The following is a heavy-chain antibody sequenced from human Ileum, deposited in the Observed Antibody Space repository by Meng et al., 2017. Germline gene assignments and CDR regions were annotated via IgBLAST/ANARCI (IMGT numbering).Heavy chain of an antibody. Sequence: QVRLNQWGAGPLKPSETWSLARAVFGGSFNDYYWSWVRQSPGKGLEWIGQIHHSGRTNYKSSLEHRVTISVDTSKSQFSLKLTSVTAADTAMYYCVRGPARETHDFDYWGQGALVTVSS. V-gene: IGHV4-34*01. CDR1: GGSFNDYY. CDR2: IHHSGRT. CDR3: VRGPARETHDFDY. J-gene: IGHJ4*02. D-gene: IGHD1-26*01.